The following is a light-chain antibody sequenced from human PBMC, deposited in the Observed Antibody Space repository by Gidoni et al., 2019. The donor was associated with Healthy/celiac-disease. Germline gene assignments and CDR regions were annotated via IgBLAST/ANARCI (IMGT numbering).Light chain of an antibody. CDR2: GAS. V-gene: IGKV3-20*01. J-gene: IGKJ4*01. CDR1: QSVSSSY. CDR3: QQYGSSF. Sequence: ELVLTQSPGTLSLSPGDRATLSCRASQSVSSSYLAWYQQKPGQAPRLLIYGASSRATGIPDRFSGSGSGTDFTLTISRLEPEDFAVYYCQQYGSSFFGGGTKVEIK.